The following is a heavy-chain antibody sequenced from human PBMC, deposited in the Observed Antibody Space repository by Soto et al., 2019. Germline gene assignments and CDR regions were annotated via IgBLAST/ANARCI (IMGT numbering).Heavy chain of an antibody. CDR2: ISSSSSYI. V-gene: IGHV3-21*01. CDR3: ARFSSGYGFLY. CDR1: GFTFSSYS. J-gene: IGHJ4*02. Sequence: EVQLVESGGGLVKPGGSLRLSCAASGFTFSSYSMNWVRQAPGKGLEWVSSISSSSSYIYYADSVKGRFTISRDNAKKSRYLQINSLRAEDTAVYYCARFSSGYGFLYWGQGTLVTVSS. D-gene: IGHD5-12*01.